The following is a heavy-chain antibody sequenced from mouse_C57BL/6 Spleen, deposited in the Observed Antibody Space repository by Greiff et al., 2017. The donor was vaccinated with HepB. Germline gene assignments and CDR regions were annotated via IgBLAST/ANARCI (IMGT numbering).Heavy chain of an antibody. Sequence: EVKLMESEGGLVQPGSSMKLSCTASGFTFSDYYMAWVRQVPEKGLEWVANINYDGSSTYYLDSLKSRFIISRDNAKNILYLQMSSLKSEDTATYYCAREDYSRDFDYWGQGTTLTVSS. J-gene: IGHJ2*01. CDR1: GFTFSDYY. V-gene: IGHV5-16*01. D-gene: IGHD2-13*01. CDR2: INYDGSST. CDR3: AREDYSRDFDY.